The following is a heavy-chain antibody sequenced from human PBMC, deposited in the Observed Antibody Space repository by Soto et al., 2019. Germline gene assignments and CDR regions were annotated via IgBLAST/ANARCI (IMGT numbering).Heavy chain of an antibody. CDR1: GGSISSGDYY. CDR3: ARRTGYCSSTSCPNWFDP. Sequence: SETLSLTCTVSGGSISSGDYYWSWIRQPPGKGLEWIGYIYYSGSTYYNPSLKSRVTISVDTSKNQFSLKLSSVTAADTAVYYCARRTGYCSSTSCPNWFDPWGQGTLVTVSS. CDR2: IYYSGST. V-gene: IGHV4-30-4*01. J-gene: IGHJ5*02. D-gene: IGHD2-2*01.